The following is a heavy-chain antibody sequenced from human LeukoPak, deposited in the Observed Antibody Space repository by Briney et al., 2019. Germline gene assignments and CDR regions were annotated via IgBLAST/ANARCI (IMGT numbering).Heavy chain of an antibody. J-gene: IGHJ4*02. CDR3: STDFWRLGFDY. CDR2: IRGKALGWTT. CDR1: GFTFADYG. D-gene: IGHD3-3*01. V-gene: IGHV3-49*03. Sequence: GGSLRLSCIGSGFTFADYGLSWFRQAPGKGLEWVGFIRGKALGWTTEYAASVKGRFSMSRDDSKNIAYLQMDNLKTEDRAVYYCSTDFWRLGFDYWGQGTLVTVSS.